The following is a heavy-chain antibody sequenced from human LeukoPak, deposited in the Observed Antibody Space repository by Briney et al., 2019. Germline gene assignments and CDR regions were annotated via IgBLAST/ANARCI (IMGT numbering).Heavy chain of an antibody. Sequence: GGSLGLSCAASGFTFSSYSMNWVRQAPGKGLEWVANIKQDGSEKNYVDSVRGRFSISRDNAKNSLYLELNSLRAEDTGVYFCARDRGWQQFDYWGQGTLVTVSS. V-gene: IGHV3-7*01. CDR1: GFTFSSYS. CDR3: ARDRGWQQFDY. CDR2: IKQDGSEK. D-gene: IGHD5-24*01. J-gene: IGHJ4*01.